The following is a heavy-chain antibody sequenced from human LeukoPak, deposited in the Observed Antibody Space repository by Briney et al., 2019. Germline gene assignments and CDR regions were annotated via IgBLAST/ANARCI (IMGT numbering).Heavy chain of an antibody. J-gene: IGHJ5*02. CDR1: GFTFSSYS. Sequence: GGSLRLSCAASGFTFSSYSMNWVRQAPGKGLEWVSSISSSSSYIYYADSVKGRFTISRDNAKNSLYLQMNSLRAEDTAVYYCARALRQLERRQRSWFDPWGQGTLVTVSS. CDR2: ISSSSSYI. D-gene: IGHD1-1*01. V-gene: IGHV3-21*01. CDR3: ARALRQLERRQRSWFDP.